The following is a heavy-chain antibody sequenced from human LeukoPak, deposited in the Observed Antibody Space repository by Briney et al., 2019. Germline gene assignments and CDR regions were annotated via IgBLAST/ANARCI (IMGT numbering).Heavy chain of an antibody. CDR3: ARDQIRIPLYYFDY. V-gene: IGHV1-46*01. CDR2: ISPSGGST. CDR1: GYTFTSYY. J-gene: IGHJ4*02. D-gene: IGHD2-15*01. Sequence: VASVKVSCKASGYTFTSYYMHWVRQAPEQGLEWIGIISPSGGSTSYAQKFQGRVTMTRDTSTSTVYMDLSSLRSEDTAVYYCARDQIRIPLYYFDYWGQGTLVTVSS.